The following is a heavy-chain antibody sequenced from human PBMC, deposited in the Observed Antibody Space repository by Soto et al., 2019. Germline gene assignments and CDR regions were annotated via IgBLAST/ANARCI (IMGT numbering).Heavy chain of an antibody. CDR2: ISWNSGSI. CDR3: AEDSTGDSLYGMDV. Sequence: GGSLRLSCAASGFTFDDYAMHWVRQAPGKGLEWVSGISWNSGSIGYADSVKGRFTISRDNAKNSLYLQMNSLRAEDTALYYCAEDSTGDSLYGMDVWGQGPTVTVYS. J-gene: IGHJ6*02. V-gene: IGHV3-9*01. CDR1: GFTFDDYA. D-gene: IGHD7-27*01.